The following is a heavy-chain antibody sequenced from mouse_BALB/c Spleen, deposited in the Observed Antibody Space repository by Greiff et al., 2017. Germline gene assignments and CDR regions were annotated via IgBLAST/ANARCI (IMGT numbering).Heavy chain of an antibody. Sequence: VQLQQSGPSLVKPSQTLSLTCSVTGDSITSGYWNWIRKFPGNKLEYMGYISYSGSTYYNPSLKSRISITRDTSKNQYYLQLNSVTTEDTATYYCARGNYGSSYDYAMDYWGQGTSVTVSS. CDR1: GDSITSGY. CDR2: ISYSGST. J-gene: IGHJ4*01. V-gene: IGHV3-8*02. D-gene: IGHD1-1*01. CDR3: ARGNYGSSYDYAMDY.